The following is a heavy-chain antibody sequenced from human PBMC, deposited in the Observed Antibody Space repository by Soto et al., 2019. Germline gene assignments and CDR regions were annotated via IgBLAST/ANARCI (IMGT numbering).Heavy chain of an antibody. Sequence: SETLSLTCAVYGGSFSGYYWSWIRQPPGKGLEWIGEINHSGSTNYNPSLKSRVTISVDTSKNQFSLKLSSVTAADTAVYYCARGLLGGYVVRVAFDIWGQGTMVTVSS. CDR2: INHSGST. CDR3: ARGLLGGYVVRVAFDI. J-gene: IGHJ3*02. D-gene: IGHD5-12*01. V-gene: IGHV4-34*01. CDR1: GGSFSGYY.